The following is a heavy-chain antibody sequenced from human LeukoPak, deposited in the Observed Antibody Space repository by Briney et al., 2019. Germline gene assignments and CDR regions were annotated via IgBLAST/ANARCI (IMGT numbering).Heavy chain of an antibody. CDR1: GGSISSGDYY. J-gene: IGHJ4*02. V-gene: IGHV4-61*08. D-gene: IGHD6-6*01. Sequence: KPSQTLSLTCTVSGGSISSGDYYWSWIRQPPGKGLEWIGYIYYSGSTNYNPSLKSRVTISVDTSKNQFSLKLSSVTAADTAVYYCARDRGHHSSSSYYFDYWGQGTLVTVSS. CDR3: ARDRGHHSSSSYYFDY. CDR2: IYYSGST.